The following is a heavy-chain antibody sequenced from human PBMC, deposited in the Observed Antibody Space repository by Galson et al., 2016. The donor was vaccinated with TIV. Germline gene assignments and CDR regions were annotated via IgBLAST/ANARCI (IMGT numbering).Heavy chain of an antibody. CDR2: IIPILNIA. CDR3: ARGPAENY. J-gene: IGHJ4*02. V-gene: IGHV1-69*04. CDR1: GDTFSNYA. Sequence: SVKVSCKASGDTFSNYAISWVRQAPGPGLEWMGRIIPILNIANYAQEFQGRVTITADESTSTVYMELNSLRSDDTAVYYCARGPAENYWGQGTLVTVSS.